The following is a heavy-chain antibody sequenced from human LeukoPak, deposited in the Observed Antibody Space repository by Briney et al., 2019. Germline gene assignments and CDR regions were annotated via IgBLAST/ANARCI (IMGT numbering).Heavy chain of an antibody. CDR1: GYTFTGYY. J-gene: IGHJ4*02. D-gene: IGHD3-22*01. CDR2: INPNSGGT. Sequence: ASVKVSCKASGYTFTGYYMHWVRQAPGQGLEWMGWINPNSGGTNYALKFQGRVTMTRDTSISTAYMELSRLRSDDTAVYYCARGAPRYYYDSSGYQNFDYWGQGTLVTVSS. V-gene: IGHV1-2*02. CDR3: ARGAPRYYYDSSGYQNFDY.